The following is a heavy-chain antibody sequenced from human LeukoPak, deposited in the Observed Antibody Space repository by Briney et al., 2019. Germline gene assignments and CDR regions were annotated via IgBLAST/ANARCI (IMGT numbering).Heavy chain of an antibody. CDR3: AQDDRLLRFLH. J-gene: IGHJ4*02. CDR2: IIGSGGTT. D-gene: IGHD3-16*01. V-gene: IGHV3-23*01. CDR1: GFSFSNHG. Sequence: GGSLRLSCAASGFSFSNHGMNWVRQAPGKGLEWVSGIIGSGGTTYYADSVKGRFTISRDNSKNTVYLQIHNLRDEATAVYYCAQDDRLLRFLHWGQGTLVTVSS.